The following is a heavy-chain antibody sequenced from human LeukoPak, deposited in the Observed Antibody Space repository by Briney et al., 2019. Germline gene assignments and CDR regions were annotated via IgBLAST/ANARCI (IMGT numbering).Heavy chain of an antibody. J-gene: IGHJ4*02. V-gene: IGHV4-59*01. CDR1: GGSISSYY. CDR2: IYYSGST. Sequence: SGTLSLTCTVSGGSISSYYWSWIRQPPGKGLEWIGYIYYSGSTNYNPSLKSRVTISVDTSKNQFSLKLSSVTAADTAVYYCARVRYRWGYDYWGQGTLVTVSS. D-gene: IGHD5-24*01. CDR3: ARVRYRWGYDY.